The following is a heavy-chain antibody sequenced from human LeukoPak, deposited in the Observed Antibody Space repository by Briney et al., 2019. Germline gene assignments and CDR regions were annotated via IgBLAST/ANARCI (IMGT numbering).Heavy chain of an antibody. D-gene: IGHD5-12*01. V-gene: IGHV4-39*07. CDR2: IYYSGST. J-gene: IGHJ4*02. CDR1: GGSISSSSYY. Sequence: PSETLSLTCTVSGGSISSSSYYWGWIRQPPGTGLEWLGSIYYSGSTYYNPSLKSRVTISVDTSKNQFSLKLSSVTAADTAVYYCARGGSSGYDRDFDYWGQGTLVTVSS. CDR3: ARGGSSGYDRDFDY.